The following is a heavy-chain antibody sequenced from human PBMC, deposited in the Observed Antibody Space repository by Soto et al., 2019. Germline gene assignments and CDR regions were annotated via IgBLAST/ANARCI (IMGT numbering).Heavy chain of an antibody. V-gene: IGHV4-31*03. CDR3: ARFARRGVPFNDWFDP. CDR1: GGSISSGGYY. J-gene: IGHJ5*02. D-gene: IGHD3-10*01. Sequence: QVQLQESGPGLVKPSQTLSLTCTVSGGSISSGGYYWSWIRQHPGKGLEWIGYIYYSGSTYYNPSLKSRVTISVDTSKNQFSLKLSSVTAADTAVYYCARFARRGVPFNDWFDPWGQGTLVTVSS. CDR2: IYYSGST.